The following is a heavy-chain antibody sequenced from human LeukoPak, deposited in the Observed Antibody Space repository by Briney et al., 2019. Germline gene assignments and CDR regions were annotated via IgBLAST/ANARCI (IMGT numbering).Heavy chain of an antibody. CDR1: GFTFDDYG. Sequence: PGGSLRLSCAASGFTFDDYGMSWVRQAPGKGLEWVSGINWNGGSTGYADSVKGRFTISRDNAKNSLYLQMNSLRAEDTAVYYCALPHYYDSEGASDMDVWGKGTTVTISS. CDR2: INWNGGST. V-gene: IGHV3-20*04. CDR3: ALPHYYDSEGASDMDV. D-gene: IGHD3-10*01. J-gene: IGHJ6*03.